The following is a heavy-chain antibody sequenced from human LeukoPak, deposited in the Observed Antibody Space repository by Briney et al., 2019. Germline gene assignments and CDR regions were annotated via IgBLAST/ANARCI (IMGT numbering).Heavy chain of an antibody. CDR2: INPNSGGT. CDR1: GYTFTGYY. V-gene: IGHV1-2*02. D-gene: IGHD3-22*01. CDR3: ARVCYYDSSGYYYAY. J-gene: IGHJ4*02. Sequence: ASVKVSCKASGYTFTGYYMHWVRQAPGQGLEWMGWINPNSGGTNYAQKFQGRVTMTRDTSISTAYMELSRLRSDDTAVYYCARVCYYDSSGYYYAYWGQGTLVTVSS.